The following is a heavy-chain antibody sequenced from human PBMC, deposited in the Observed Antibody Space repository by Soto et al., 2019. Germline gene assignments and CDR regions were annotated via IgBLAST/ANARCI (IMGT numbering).Heavy chain of an antibody. Sequence: QITLKESGPTLVKPTQTLTLTYTFSGFSLSSTAVGVNWIRQPPGKALEWLALIYWNDDNHYSPSLKSRLTVTKDTSKNQVVLTMTNMDPMDTATYYCAHGSGWLSDYWGQGTLVTVSS. CDR1: GFSLSSTAVG. CDR3: AHGSGWLSDY. J-gene: IGHJ4*02. CDR2: IYWNDDN. D-gene: IGHD6-19*01. V-gene: IGHV2-5*01.